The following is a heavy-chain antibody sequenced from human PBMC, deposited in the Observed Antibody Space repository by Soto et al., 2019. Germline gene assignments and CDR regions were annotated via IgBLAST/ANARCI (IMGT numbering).Heavy chain of an antibody. V-gene: IGHV4-39*01. CDR3: ARPTYYYGSGELSGMDV. Sequence: QLQLQESGPGLVKPAETLSLTCTVSGGSISSSSYYWGWIRQPPGKGLEWIGSIYYSGSTYYNPSLKSRVTISVDTSKNQFSLKLSSVTAADTAVYYCARPTYYYGSGELSGMDVRGQGTTVTVSS. J-gene: IGHJ6*02. CDR2: IYYSGST. CDR1: GGSISSSSYY. D-gene: IGHD3-10*01.